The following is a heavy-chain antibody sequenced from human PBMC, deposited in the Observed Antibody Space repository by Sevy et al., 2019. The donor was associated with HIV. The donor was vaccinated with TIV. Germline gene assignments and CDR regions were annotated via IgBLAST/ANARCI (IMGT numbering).Heavy chain of an antibody. CDR2: ISLSTTSM. CDR1: GFIFSSYD. V-gene: IGHV3-21*01. D-gene: IGHD5-12*01. J-gene: IGHJ4*02. Sequence: GGSLRLSCAASGFIFSSYDMNWVRQAPGKGLQWVSSISLSTTSMYYVDSVKGRLSISRDNARNSLSLQMNSLRAEDTAVYYCARSGYNYRGIDYWGQGTLVTVSS. CDR3: ARSGYNYRGIDY.